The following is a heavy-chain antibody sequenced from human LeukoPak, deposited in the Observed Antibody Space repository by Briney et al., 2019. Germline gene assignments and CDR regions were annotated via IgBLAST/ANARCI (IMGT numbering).Heavy chain of an antibody. CDR2: IKQDGSEE. CDR1: GFTFSNYW. CDR3: ARDPYSSTWSYGMDV. D-gene: IGHD6-6*01. J-gene: IGHJ6*02. Sequence: GGSLRLSCAASGFTFSNYWMSWVRQAPGKGLEWVANIKQDGSEEVYVDSLKGRFTISRDNAKNSLFLQMNTLRAEDTAVYYCARDPYSSTWSYGMDVWGQGTTVTVSS. V-gene: IGHV3-7*05.